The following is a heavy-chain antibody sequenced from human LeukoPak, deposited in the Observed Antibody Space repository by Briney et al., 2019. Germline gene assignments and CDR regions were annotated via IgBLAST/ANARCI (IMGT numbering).Heavy chain of an antibody. CDR3: AKHLGFGELLFDAFDI. Sequence: GGSLRLSCAASGFTFSSYGMHWVRQAPGKGLEWVAFIRYDGSNKYYADSVKGRFTISRDNSKNTLYLQMNSLRAEDTAVYYCAKHLGFGELLFDAFDIWGQGTMVTVSS. V-gene: IGHV3-30*02. J-gene: IGHJ3*02. CDR2: IRYDGSNK. CDR1: GFTFSSYG. D-gene: IGHD3-10*01.